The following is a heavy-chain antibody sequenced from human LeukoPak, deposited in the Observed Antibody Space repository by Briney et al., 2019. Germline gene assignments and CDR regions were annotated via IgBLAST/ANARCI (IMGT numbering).Heavy chain of an antibody. CDR3: ARAALVAANWYFDL. CDR1: GFTFSSYG. J-gene: IGHJ2*01. V-gene: IGHV3-30*03. D-gene: IGHD2-15*01. CDR2: ISYDGSNK. Sequence: GRSLRLSCAASGFTFSSYGMHWVRQAPGKGLEWVAVISYDGSNKYYADSVKGRFTISRDNSKNTLYLQMNSLRAEDTAVYYCARAALVAANWYFDLWGRGTLVTVSS.